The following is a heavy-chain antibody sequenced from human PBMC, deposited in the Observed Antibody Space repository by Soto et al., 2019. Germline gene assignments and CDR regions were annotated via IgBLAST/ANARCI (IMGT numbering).Heavy chain of an antibody. CDR2: INHSGST. Sequence: SETLSLTCAVYGGSFSGYYWSWIRQPPGKGLEWIGEINHSGSTNYNPSLKSRVTISVDTSKNQFSLKLSSVTAADTAVYYCAREAVVPAAIEGYYYMDVWGKGTTVTVSS. J-gene: IGHJ6*03. D-gene: IGHD2-2*01. CDR1: GGSFSGYY. V-gene: IGHV4-34*01. CDR3: AREAVVPAAIEGYYYMDV.